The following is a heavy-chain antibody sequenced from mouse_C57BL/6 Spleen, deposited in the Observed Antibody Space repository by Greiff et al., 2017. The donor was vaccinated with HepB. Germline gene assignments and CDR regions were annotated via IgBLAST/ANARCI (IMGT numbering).Heavy chain of an antibody. D-gene: IGHD1-1*01. J-gene: IGHJ3*01. CDR2: IHPNSGST. V-gene: IGHV1-64*01. CDR1: GYTFTSYW. CDR3: ASHGDYYGSTIGFAY. Sequence: QVQLQQPGAELVKPGASVKLSCKASGYTFTSYWMHWVKQRPGQGLEWIGMIHPNSGSTNYNEKFKSKATLTVDKSSSTAYMQLSSLTSEDSAVYYCASHGDYYGSTIGFAYWGQVTLVTVAA.